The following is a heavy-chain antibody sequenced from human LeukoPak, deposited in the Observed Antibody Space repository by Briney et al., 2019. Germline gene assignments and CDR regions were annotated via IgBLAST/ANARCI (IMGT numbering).Heavy chain of an antibody. CDR1: GFTFSSYA. CDR3: ERDVLGDTPPYFDY. D-gene: IGHD5-18*01. Sequence: GRSLRLSCAASGFTFSSYAMHWVRQAPGKGLEWVAVISYDGSNKYYADSVKGRFTISRDNSKNTLYLQMNSLRAEDTAVYYCERDVLGDTPPYFDYWGQGTLVTVSS. V-gene: IGHV3-30*04. J-gene: IGHJ4*02. CDR2: ISYDGSNK.